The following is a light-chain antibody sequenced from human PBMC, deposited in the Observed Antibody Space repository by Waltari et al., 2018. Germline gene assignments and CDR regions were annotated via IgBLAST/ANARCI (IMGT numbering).Light chain of an antibody. CDR3: QQYYSTPFT. V-gene: IGKV4-1*01. J-gene: IGKJ3*01. CDR1: QIVLYSSNDKNY. CDR2: WAS. Sequence: DIVMTQSPDSLAVSLGERATINCKSSQIVLYSSNDKNYLAWYHQKPGQTPKLLIYWASTRESGVPDRFSGSGSGTDFTLTISSLQAEDVAVYYCQQYYSTPFTFGPGTKVDIK.